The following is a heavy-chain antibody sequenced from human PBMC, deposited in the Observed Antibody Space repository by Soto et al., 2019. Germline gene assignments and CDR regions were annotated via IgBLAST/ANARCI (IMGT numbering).Heavy chain of an antibody. Sequence: PGGSLRLSCAASGFTFSSYEMNWVRQAPEKGLEWVSYISSSGSTIYYADSVKGRFTISRDNAKNSLYLQMNSLRAEDTAVYYCASKSPPSSGYYWWTGDAFDIWGRGTMVTVSS. CDR1: GFTFSSYE. D-gene: IGHD3-22*01. CDR2: ISSSGSTI. V-gene: IGHV3-48*03. J-gene: IGHJ3*02. CDR3: ASKSPPSSGYYWWTGDAFDI.